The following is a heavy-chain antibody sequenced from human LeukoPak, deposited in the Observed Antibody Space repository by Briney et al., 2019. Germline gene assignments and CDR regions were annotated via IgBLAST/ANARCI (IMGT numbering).Heavy chain of an antibody. D-gene: IGHD2-8*01. CDR1: GGSISSGGYY. J-gene: IGHJ4*02. CDR3: AMLGYCTNGVCYPFDY. CDR2: IYHSGST. Sequence: SETLSLTCTVSGGSISSGGYYWSWIRQPPGKGLEWIGYIYHSGSTYYNPSLKSRVTISVDRSKNQFSLKLSSVTAADTAVYYCAMLGYCTNGVCYPFDYWGQGTLVTVSS. V-gene: IGHV4-30-2*01.